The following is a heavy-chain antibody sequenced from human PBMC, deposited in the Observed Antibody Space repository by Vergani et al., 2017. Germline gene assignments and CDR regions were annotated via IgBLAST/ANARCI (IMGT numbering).Heavy chain of an antibody. CDR3: ARDVGWGIFDY. Sequence: QVQLQESGPGLVKPSETLSLTCTISGGSISSYYWSWIRQPLGKGLEWIGYIYYSGSTNYNPSLKSRVTISVDTSKNQFSLKLSSVTAADTAVYYCARDVGWGIFDYWGQGTLVTVSS. D-gene: IGHD3-10*01. J-gene: IGHJ4*02. CDR1: GGSISSYY. CDR2: IYYSGST. V-gene: IGHV4-59*01.